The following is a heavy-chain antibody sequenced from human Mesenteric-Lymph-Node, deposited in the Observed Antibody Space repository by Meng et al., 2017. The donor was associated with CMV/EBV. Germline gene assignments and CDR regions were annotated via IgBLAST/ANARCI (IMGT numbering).Heavy chain of an antibody. CDR1: GFTFSSYG. J-gene: IGHJ4*02. V-gene: IGHV3-23*01. CDR2: IDGSGTDT. CDR3: ARVSSTYVPFFDY. Sequence: GESLKISCAASGFTFSSYGMGWVRHGPGKGLEWVSTIDGSGTDTHYADSVKGRFTISRDNSKNTLYLQMNSLRAEDTAVYYCARVSSTYVPFFDYWGQGTLVTVSS. D-gene: IGHD3-16*01.